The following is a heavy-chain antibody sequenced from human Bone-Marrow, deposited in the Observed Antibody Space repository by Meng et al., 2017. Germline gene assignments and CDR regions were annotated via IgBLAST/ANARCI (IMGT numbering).Heavy chain of an antibody. Sequence: SETLSPTGPLPGASITSYYWSWIRQPAGKGLEWIGRIYTSGSTNYNPSPKSRVTTSVDTSKNQFSLTLSSVTAADTAVYYCARGSSEWELLRDSSYYFDYWGQGTLVTVSS. J-gene: IGHJ4*02. V-gene: IGHV4-4*07. CDR1: GASITSYY. CDR2: IYTSGST. CDR3: ARGSSEWELLRDSSYYFDY. D-gene: IGHD1-26*01.